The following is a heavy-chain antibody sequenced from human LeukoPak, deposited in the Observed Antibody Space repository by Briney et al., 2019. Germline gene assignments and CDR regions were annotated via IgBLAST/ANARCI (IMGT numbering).Heavy chain of an antibody. CDR3: ARHVRDSSGVSHHYYPDV. CDR2: IYSSGAT. V-gene: IGHV4-4*08. CDR1: GGSISGYY. J-gene: IGHJ6*03. D-gene: IGHD6-19*01. Sequence: PSETLSLTCTVSGGSISGYYWSWIRQSTGKGLEWIGYIYSSGATNYYPSFKSRVTISLDTSKNQFSLKVSSVTAADTAVYHCARHVRDSSGVSHHYYPDVWGKGTTVTVSS.